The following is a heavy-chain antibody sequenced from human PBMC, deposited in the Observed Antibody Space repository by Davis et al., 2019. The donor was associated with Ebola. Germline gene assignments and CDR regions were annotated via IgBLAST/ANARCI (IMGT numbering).Heavy chain of an antibody. V-gene: IGHV3-23*01. J-gene: IGHJ6*02. CDR2: ITSSGGST. CDR3: ARSVVTEGI. D-gene: IGHD3-22*01. Sequence: GESLKISCAASGFTFNNYAMSWVRQAPGKGLEWVSLITSSGGSTYYADSVRGRFTISRDNSKNTLYLQMNSLKAEDTAVYYCARSVVTEGIWGQGTTVTVSS. CDR1: GFTFNNYA.